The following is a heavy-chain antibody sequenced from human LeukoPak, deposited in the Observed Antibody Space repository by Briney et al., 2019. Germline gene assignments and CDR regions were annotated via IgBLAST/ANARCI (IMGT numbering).Heavy chain of an antibody. J-gene: IGHJ3*02. CDR3: ARDLSYYYDSSGYYPPIQALGVGVKEPDAFDI. D-gene: IGHD3-22*01. Sequence: PSETLSLTCAVSGGSISSSNWWSWVRQPPGKGLEWIGEIYHSGSTNYNPSLKSRVTISVDKSKNQFSLKLSSVTAADTAVYYCARDLSYYYDSSGYYPPIQALGVGVKEPDAFDIWGQGTMVTVSS. CDR1: GGSISSSNW. CDR2: IYHSGST. V-gene: IGHV4-4*02.